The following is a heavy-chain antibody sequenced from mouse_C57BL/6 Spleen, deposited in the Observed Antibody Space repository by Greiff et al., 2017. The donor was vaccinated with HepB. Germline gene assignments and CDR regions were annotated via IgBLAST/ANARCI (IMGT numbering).Heavy chain of an antibody. CDR1: GYSFTGYF. V-gene: IGHV1-20*01. CDR2: INPYNGDT. CDR3: ARCGTYEYDFDY. D-gene: IGHD2-4*01. Sequence: EVQLQQSGPELVKPGDSVKISCKASGYSFTGYFMNWVMQTHGKSLEWIGRINPYNGDTFYNQKFKGKATLTVDKSSSTAYMELRSLTSEDSAVYYGARCGTYEYDFDYWGQGTTLTVSS. J-gene: IGHJ2*01.